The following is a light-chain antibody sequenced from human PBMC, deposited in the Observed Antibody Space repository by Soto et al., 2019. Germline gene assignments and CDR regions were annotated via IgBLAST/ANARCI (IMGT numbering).Light chain of an antibody. J-gene: IGKJ5*01. V-gene: IGKV1-5*03. CDR1: QSISSW. CDR2: KAS. Sequence: DIQMTQSPSTLSASVGDRVTITCRASQSISSWLAWYQQKPGKAPKSLIYKASSLEIGVPSRFSGGGSGTEFTLTISSLQPDDFATYYCQQYNSYPITFGQGTRLEIK. CDR3: QQYNSYPIT.